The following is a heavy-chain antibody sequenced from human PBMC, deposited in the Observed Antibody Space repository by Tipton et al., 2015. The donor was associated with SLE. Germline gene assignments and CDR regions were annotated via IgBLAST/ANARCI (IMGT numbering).Heavy chain of an antibody. Sequence: TLSLTCTVSGGCISSGSYYWSWIRRPAGKELEWIGHFYATGSTNYNPSLKSRVTISGDTSKNQFSRKLSSVTAADTAVYYCARGGYYYDSSGYSDYWGQGTLVTVSS. CDR1: GGCISSGSYY. J-gene: IGHJ4*02. CDR3: ARGGYYYDSSGYSDY. D-gene: IGHD3-22*01. CDR2: FYATGST. V-gene: IGHV4-61*09.